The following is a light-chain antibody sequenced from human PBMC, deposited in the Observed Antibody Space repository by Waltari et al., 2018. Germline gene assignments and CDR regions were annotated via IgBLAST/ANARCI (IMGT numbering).Light chain of an antibody. CDR2: RNN. CDR1: RSNIGINY. Sequence: QSVLTQPPSASGTPGQRVTISCSGSRSNIGINYVYWYQHLPGTTPKLLIYRNNQRPSGVPDRFSGSKSGTSASLAISGLRSEDEADYYCAAWDDTLSAVLFGGGTNLTV. J-gene: IGLJ3*02. V-gene: IGLV1-47*01. CDR3: AAWDDTLSAVL.